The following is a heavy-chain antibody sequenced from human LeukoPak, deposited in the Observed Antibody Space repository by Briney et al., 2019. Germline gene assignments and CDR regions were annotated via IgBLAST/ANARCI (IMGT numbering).Heavy chain of an antibody. CDR1: GGSISSGGYY. J-gene: IGHJ4*02. V-gene: IGHV4-31*03. D-gene: IGHD3-9*01. CDR3: ARVGEYYDILTGYYNDY. CDR2: IYYSGST. Sequence: SETLSLTCTVSGGSISSGGYYWSWIRQHPGKGLEWIGYIYYSGSTYYNPSLKSRVTISVDTSKNQFSLKLSSVTAADSAVYYCARVGEYYDILTGYYNDYWGQGTLVTVSS.